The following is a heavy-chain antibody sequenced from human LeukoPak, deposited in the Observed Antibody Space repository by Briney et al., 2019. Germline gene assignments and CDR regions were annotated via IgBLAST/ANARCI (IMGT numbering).Heavy chain of an antibody. CDR3: AKASNWDYYFDY. Sequence: GGSLRLSCAASGFTFSSYGMHWVRQAPGKGLEWVASIRYDGSNKYYADSVKGRFTISGDNSKNTLYLQMNSLRAEDTAVYYCAKASNWDYYFDYWGQGTLVTVSS. D-gene: IGHD7-27*01. CDR2: IRYDGSNK. CDR1: GFTFSSYG. V-gene: IGHV3-30*02. J-gene: IGHJ4*02.